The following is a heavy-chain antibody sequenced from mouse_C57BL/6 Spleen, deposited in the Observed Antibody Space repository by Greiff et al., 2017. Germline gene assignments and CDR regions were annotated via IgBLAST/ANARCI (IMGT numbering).Heavy chain of an antibody. J-gene: IGHJ4*01. V-gene: IGHV5-4*03. CDR1: GFTFSSYA. CDR3: ARGHYDY. Sequence: EVKLVESGGGLVKPGGSLKLSCAASGFTFSSYAMSWVRQTPEKRLEWVATISDGGSYTYYPDNVKGRITISRDNAKNNLYLQMSHLKSEDTAMYYCARGHYDYWGQGTSVTVSS. CDR2: ISDGGSYT. D-gene: IGHD1-1*01.